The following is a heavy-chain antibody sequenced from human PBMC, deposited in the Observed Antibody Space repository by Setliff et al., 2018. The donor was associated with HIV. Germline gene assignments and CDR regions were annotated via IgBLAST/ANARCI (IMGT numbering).Heavy chain of an antibody. CDR2: IYRSRST. V-gene: IGHV4-38-2*01. CDR3: ATQGLTVPIPGGYFQH. J-gene: IGHJ1*01. D-gene: IGHD2-21*02. CDR1: DYSITSGYY. Sequence: SETLSLTCGISDYSITSGYYWGWIRQPPGKGLEWIGSIYRSRSTYDNPSLKSRVTISFDTSKNQFSLILTSVTAADTAVYYCATQGLTVPIPGGYFQHWGPGILVTVSS.